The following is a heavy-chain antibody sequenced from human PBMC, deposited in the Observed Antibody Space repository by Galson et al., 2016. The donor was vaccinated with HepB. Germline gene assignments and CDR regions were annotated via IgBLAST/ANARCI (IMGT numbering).Heavy chain of an antibody. CDR2: IKQDGSAI. V-gene: IGHV3-7*01. CDR1: GFTFSNYW. J-gene: IGHJ4*02. CDR3: ARQSQMARTVFDY. D-gene: IGHD5-24*01. Sequence: SLRLSCAASGFTFSNYWMSWVRQTPGNGLEWVANIKQDGSAIYYVGFVKGRFTISRDNAKTSLFLQMNSLRAEDTAVYYCARQSQMARTVFDYWGQGTLVTVSS.